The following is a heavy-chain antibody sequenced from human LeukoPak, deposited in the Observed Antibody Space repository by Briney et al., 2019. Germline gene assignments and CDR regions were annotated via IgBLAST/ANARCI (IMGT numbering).Heavy chain of an antibody. J-gene: IGHJ4*02. CDR3: ASSYSSGLLDY. CDR2: IYYSGST. D-gene: IGHD6-19*01. V-gene: IGHV4-61*01. CDR1: GGSVSSSSYY. Sequence: SETLSLTCTVSGGSVSSSSYYWSWIRQPPGKGLEWIGYIYYSGSTNYNPSLKSRVTISVDTSKNQFSLKLSSVTAADTAVYYCASSYSSGLLDYWGQGTLVTVSS.